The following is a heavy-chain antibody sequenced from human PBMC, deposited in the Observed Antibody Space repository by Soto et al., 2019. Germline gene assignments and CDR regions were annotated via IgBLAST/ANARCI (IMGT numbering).Heavy chain of an antibody. J-gene: IGHJ4*02. Sequence: QVQLVESGGGVVQPGRSLRLSCAASGFTFSSYAMHWVRQAPGKGLEWVAVISYDGSNKYYADSVKGRFTISRDNSKNTLYLQMNCLRAEDTAVYYCARDRRVSGTLFDYWGQGTLVTVSS. V-gene: IGHV3-30-3*01. CDR3: ARDRRVSGTLFDY. CDR2: ISYDGSNK. D-gene: IGHD1-1*01. CDR1: GFTFSSYA.